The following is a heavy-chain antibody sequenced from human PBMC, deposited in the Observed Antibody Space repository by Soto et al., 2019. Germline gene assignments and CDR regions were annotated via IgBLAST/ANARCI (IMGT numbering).Heavy chain of an antibody. CDR3: ARERVTGATPYFDS. D-gene: IGHD1-20*01. CDR2: ISSNGSTT. V-gene: IGHV3-48*03. Sequence: GGSLRLSCAASGFTFRFYEMNWVRQAPGKGLEWVSFISSNGSTTYYADSVKGRFTISRDNAKNSLYLQLNSLRAEDTALYYCARERVTGATPYFDSWGQGTLVTVSS. J-gene: IGHJ4*02. CDR1: GFTFRFYE.